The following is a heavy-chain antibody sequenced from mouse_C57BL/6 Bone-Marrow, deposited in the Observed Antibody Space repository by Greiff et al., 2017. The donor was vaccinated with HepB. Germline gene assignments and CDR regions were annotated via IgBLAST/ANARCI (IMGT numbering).Heavy chain of an antibody. D-gene: IGHD2-2*01. CDR1: GFTFSDYY. V-gene: IGHV5-12*01. CDR3: ARRDAIYDGYDWGYFDV. J-gene: IGHJ1*03. CDR2: ISNGGGST. Sequence: EVQLVESGGGLVQPGGSLKLSCAASGFTFSDYYMYWVRQTPEKRLEWVAYISNGGGSTYYPDTVKGRFTISRDNAKNTLYLQMSRLKSEDTAMYYCARRDAIYDGYDWGYFDVWGTGTTVTVSS.